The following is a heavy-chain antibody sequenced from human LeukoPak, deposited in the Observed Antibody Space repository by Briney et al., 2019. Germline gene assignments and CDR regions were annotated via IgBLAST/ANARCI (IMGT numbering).Heavy chain of an antibody. J-gene: IGHJ5*02. D-gene: IGHD6-13*01. Sequence: GGSLRLSCAASGFTFSSYAMHWVRQAPGKGLEYVSAISSNGGSTYYANSVKGRFTISRDNAKNSLYLQMNSLRAEDTAVYYCARDGYSSSWYLFDPWGQGTLVTVSS. CDR1: GFTFSSYA. CDR3: ARDGYSSSWYLFDP. V-gene: IGHV3-64*01. CDR2: ISSNGGST.